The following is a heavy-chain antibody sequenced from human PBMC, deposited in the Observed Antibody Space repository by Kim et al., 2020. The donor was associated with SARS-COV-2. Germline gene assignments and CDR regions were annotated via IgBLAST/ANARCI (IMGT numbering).Heavy chain of an antibody. D-gene: IGHD5-18*01. CDR2: IDPSDSYT. CDR1: GYSFTSYW. V-gene: IGHV5-10-1*01. Sequence: GESLKISCQGSGYSFTSYWFSWVRQMPGKGLEWMGRIDPSDSYTNYSPSFQGHVTISADKSISTAYLQWSSLKASDTAMYYCARSAGKDSYGTFHYDCWGPGTLVTVSS. J-gene: IGHJ4*02. CDR3: ARSAGKDSYGTFHYDC.